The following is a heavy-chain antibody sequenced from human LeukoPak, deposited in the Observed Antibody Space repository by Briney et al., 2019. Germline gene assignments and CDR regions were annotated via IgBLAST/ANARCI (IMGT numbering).Heavy chain of an antibody. Sequence: SSETLSLTCAVYGGSFSGYYWSWIRQPPGKGLEWIGEINHSGSTNYNPSLKSRVTISVDTSKNQFSLKLSSVTAADTAVYYCARRRGQYSSSWYSSQDYWGQGTLVTVSS. D-gene: IGHD6-13*01. CDR3: ARRRGQYSSSWYSSQDY. CDR1: GGSFSGYY. J-gene: IGHJ4*02. CDR2: INHSGST. V-gene: IGHV4-34*01.